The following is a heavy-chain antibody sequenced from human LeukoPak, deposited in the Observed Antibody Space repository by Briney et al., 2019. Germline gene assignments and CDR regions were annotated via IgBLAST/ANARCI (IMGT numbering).Heavy chain of an antibody. CDR3: TRAHETGENAFDI. D-gene: IGHD1-1*01. CDR1: IFTFSSYD. Sequence: GGSLRLSCAASIFTFSSYDMHWVRQGTGKGLEWVSGIGTAADTYYLDSVKGRFTISRENAKNSLYLQMNSLRAGDTAVYYCTRAHETGENAFDIWGQGTMVTVSS. CDR2: IGTAADT. J-gene: IGHJ3*02. V-gene: IGHV3-13*01.